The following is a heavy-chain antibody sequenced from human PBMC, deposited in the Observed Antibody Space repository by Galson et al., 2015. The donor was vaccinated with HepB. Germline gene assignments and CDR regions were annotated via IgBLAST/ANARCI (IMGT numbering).Heavy chain of an antibody. CDR1: GFTFSSYS. V-gene: IGHV3-21*01. CDR3: ARCPYDSSPQDAFDI. Sequence: SLRLSCAASGFTFSSYSMNWVRQAPGKGLEWVSSISSSSSYIYYADSVKGRFTISRDNAKNSLYLQMNSLRAEDTAVYYCARCPYDSSPQDAFDIWGQGTMVTVSS. J-gene: IGHJ3*02. CDR2: ISSSSSYI. D-gene: IGHD3-22*01.